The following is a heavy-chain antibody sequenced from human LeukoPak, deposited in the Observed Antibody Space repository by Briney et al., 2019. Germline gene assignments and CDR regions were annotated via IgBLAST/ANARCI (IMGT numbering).Heavy chain of an antibody. CDR1: GYTFTSYY. Sequence: ASVKVSCKASGYTFTSYYMHWVRQAPGQGLEWMGIINPSGGSTSYAQKFQGRVTMTRDTSTSTVYMELSSLRSEDTAVYYCARAMNREQQWQPMLDAFDIWGQGTMVTVSS. V-gene: IGHV1-46*01. D-gene: IGHD5-18*01. J-gene: IGHJ3*02. CDR3: ARAMNREQQWQPMLDAFDI. CDR2: INPSGGST.